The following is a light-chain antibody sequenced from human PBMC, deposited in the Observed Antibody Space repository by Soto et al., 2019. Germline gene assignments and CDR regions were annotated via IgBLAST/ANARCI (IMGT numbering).Light chain of an antibody. CDR2: GAS. CDR3: QQYGSSPRT. V-gene: IGKV3-20*01. J-gene: IGKJ1*01. Sequence: EMVLTQSPGTLSLSPGERATLSCRASQSVSSSYLAWYQQKPGQAPRLLIYGASSRATGIPDRYSVSGSGTDFTLTISRLEPEDFAVYYCQQYGSSPRTFGNRTKVEIK. CDR1: QSVSSSY.